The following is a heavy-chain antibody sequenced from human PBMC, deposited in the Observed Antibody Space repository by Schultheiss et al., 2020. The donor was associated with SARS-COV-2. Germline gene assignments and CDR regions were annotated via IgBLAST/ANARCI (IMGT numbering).Heavy chain of an antibody. D-gene: IGHD4-17*01. Sequence: GESLKISCAASGFTFSSYAMHWVRQAPGKGLEWVAVISYDGSNKYYADSVKGRFTISRDNAKNSLYLQMNSLRAEDTAVYYCARDRNYGDYFSGYMDVWGKGTTVTVSS. CDR3: ARDRNYGDYFSGYMDV. CDR2: ISYDGSNK. J-gene: IGHJ6*03. CDR1: GFTFSSYA. V-gene: IGHV3-30-3*01.